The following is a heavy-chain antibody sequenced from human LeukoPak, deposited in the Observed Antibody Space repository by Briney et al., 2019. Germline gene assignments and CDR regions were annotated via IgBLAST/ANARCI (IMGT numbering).Heavy chain of an antibody. V-gene: IGHV3-21*01. J-gene: IGHJ3*02. D-gene: IGHD2-2*01. Sequence: GGSLRLSCAASGFSFSNFYMNWVRQAPGKGLAWVSSISSSSSYIYSADSVKGRFTISRDNAKNSLYLQMDSLRAEDTAVYYCARAAYCSSTSCYGSDIWGQGTMVTVSS. CDR2: ISSSSSYI. CDR1: GFSFSNFY. CDR3: ARAAYCSSTSCYGSDI.